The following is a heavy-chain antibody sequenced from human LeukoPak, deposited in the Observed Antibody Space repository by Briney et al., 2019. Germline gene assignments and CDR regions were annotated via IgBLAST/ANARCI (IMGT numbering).Heavy chain of an antibody. Sequence: GGSLRLSCAASGFTFSSYNMNWVRQAPGKGLEWVSSISSSRSYIYYADSVRGRFTISRDNAKNSLYLQMNRLRAEDTAVYYCARDREVYYFYYYMDVWGKGTTVTVSS. CDR2: ISSSRSYI. V-gene: IGHV3-21*01. CDR3: ARDREVYYFYYYMDV. J-gene: IGHJ6*03. CDR1: GFTFSSYN.